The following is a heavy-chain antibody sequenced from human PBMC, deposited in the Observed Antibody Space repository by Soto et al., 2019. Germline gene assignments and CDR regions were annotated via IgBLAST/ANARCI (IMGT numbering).Heavy chain of an antibody. J-gene: IGHJ6*02. V-gene: IGHV4-59*01. CDR1: GGSISSYY. Sequence: LTCTVSGGSISSYYWSWIRQPPGKGLEWIGYIYYSGSTNYNPSLKSRVTISVDTSKNQFSLKLSSVTAADTAVYYCARGLWSGYYYYYYGMDVWGQGTTVTVSS. CDR2: IYYSGST. CDR3: ARGLWSGYYYYYYGMDV. D-gene: IGHD3-3*01.